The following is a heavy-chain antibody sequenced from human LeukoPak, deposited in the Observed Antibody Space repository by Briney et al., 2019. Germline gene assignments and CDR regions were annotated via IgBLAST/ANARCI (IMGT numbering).Heavy chain of an antibody. J-gene: IGHJ4*02. CDR1: GDSVASNRAA. CDR3: YGGRGRDY. CDR2: TYYRSKWYN. D-gene: IGHD4-23*01. Sequence: SQTLSLTCAISGDSVASNRAAWNWIRQSPSRGLEWLGRTYYRSKWYNEYAGSMKGRININPDSSRNQFSLQLNSMSPDDTAVYYCYGGRGRDYWGQGTLVTVSS. V-gene: IGHV6-1*01.